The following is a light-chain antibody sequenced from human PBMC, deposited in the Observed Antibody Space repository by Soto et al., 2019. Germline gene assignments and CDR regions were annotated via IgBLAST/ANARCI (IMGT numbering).Light chain of an antibody. Sequence: QSVLTQPASVSGSPGQSITISCTGTSSDVGGYNYVSWYQQHPGKAPKLRIYDVSSRPSGVSNRFSGSKSGTTASLTISGLHAEDEAAYYCSSYTSSSTYVSGNGAKVXFL. CDR1: SSDVGGYNY. CDR3: SSYTSSSTYV. J-gene: IGLJ1*01. CDR2: DVS. V-gene: IGLV2-14*01.